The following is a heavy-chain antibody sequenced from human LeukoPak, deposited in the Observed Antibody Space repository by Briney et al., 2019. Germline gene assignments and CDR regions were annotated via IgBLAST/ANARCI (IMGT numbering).Heavy chain of an antibody. CDR2: FYTSGST. D-gene: IGHD5-24*01. CDR1: GGSISSGSYY. CDR3: ARGRDGYNFLNRGEYYYFDY. Sequence: PSETLSLTCSVSGGSISSGSYYWSWIRQPAGKGLEWIGRFYTSGSTNYNPSLKSRVTISLDTSKNQFSLKLNSVTAADTAVYYCARGRDGYNFLNRGEYYYFDYWGQGTLVTVSS. V-gene: IGHV4-61*02. J-gene: IGHJ4*02.